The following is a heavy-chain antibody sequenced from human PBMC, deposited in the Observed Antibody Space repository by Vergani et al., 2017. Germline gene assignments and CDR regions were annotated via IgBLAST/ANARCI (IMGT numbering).Heavy chain of an antibody. Sequence: EVQLVESGGGLVQPGGSLRLSCAASGFTFSSYWMSWVRQAPGKGLEWVANIKQDGSENYYVDSVKGRFTISRDNAKNSLYLQMNSLRAEDTAVYYCARVDRYYDSSGYYYAFDYWGQGTLVTVSS. V-gene: IGHV3-7*01. CDR3: ARVDRYYDSSGYYYAFDY. J-gene: IGHJ4*02. CDR1: GFTFSSYW. D-gene: IGHD3-22*01. CDR2: IKQDGSEN.